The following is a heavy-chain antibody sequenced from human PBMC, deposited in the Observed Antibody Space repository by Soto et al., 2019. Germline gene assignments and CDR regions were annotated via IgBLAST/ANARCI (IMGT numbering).Heavy chain of an antibody. J-gene: IGHJ4*02. V-gene: IGHV1-18*01. CDR1: GYPFSGYA. Sequence: QVQLVQSGSEVKKPGASVKVSCKASGYPFSGYAIGWVRQAPGQGLEWMGWISDYNGNTNFAQKFKGRVILTTDTSTSTSYMELRSLRSDDTAVYYCARPSTDYGDYGWCFPYWGQGTLVTVSS. CDR3: ARPSTDYGDYGWCFPY. CDR2: ISDYNGNT. D-gene: IGHD4-17*01.